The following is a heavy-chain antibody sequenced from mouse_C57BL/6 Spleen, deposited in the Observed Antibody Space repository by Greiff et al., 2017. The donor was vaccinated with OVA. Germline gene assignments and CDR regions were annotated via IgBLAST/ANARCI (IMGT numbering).Heavy chain of an antibody. J-gene: IGHJ1*03. V-gene: IGHV1-72*01. CDR2: IAPNSGGT. CDR3: ARTTVVAYWYFDV. D-gene: IGHD1-1*01. CDR1: GYTFTSYW. Sequence: VQLQQPGAELVKPGASVKLSCKASGYTFTSYWMHWVKQRPGRGLEWIGRIAPNSGGTKYNEKFKSKATLTVDKPSSTAYMQLSSLTSEDSAVYYCARTTVVAYWYFDVWGTGTTVTVSS.